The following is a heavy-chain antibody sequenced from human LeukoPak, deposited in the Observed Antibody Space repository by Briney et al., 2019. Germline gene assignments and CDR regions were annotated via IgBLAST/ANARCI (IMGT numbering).Heavy chain of an antibody. D-gene: IGHD3-10*02. J-gene: IGHJ4*02. CDR2: IGGGGGST. CDR3: AKDVRGYSRPFDY. Sequence: GGSLRLSCAGSGFTFSSYAMSWVRQARGKGLEWVSAIGGGGGSTDYADSVKGRFTISRDNSKNTLYLQMNSLRAEDTAVYYCAKDVRGYSRPFDYWGQGTLVTVSS. V-gene: IGHV3-23*01. CDR1: GFTFSSYA.